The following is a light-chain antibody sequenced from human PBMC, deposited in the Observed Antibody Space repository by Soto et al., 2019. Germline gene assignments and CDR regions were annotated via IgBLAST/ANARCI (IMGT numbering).Light chain of an antibody. CDR1: QSVSSS. J-gene: IGKJ1*01. V-gene: IGKV3-15*01. CDR2: GAS. CDR3: QQYNIWWT. Sequence: EIVMTQSPATLSVSPGERVTLSCRASQSVSSSLAWYQQKHGQAPRLLLHGASSRAIGIPARCSGSGSETDFTLTISSLPPEDFAVYYCQQYNIWWTFGQGTKVEIK.